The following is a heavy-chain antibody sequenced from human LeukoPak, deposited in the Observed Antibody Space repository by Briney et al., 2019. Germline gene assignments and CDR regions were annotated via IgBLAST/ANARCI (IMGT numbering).Heavy chain of an antibody. CDR2: ISGSGASK. J-gene: IGHJ4*02. D-gene: IGHD5-12*01. Sequence: GGSLRLSCAASGFTISDSVMSWVRQAPGKGLEWVSAISGSGASKYYADSVKGRFTISRDNSKNTLYLQMNSLRAEDTAVYYCAKRGDSGYDRFFDYWGQGTLVTVSS. CDR1: GFTISDSV. CDR3: AKRGDSGYDRFFDY. V-gene: IGHV3-23*01.